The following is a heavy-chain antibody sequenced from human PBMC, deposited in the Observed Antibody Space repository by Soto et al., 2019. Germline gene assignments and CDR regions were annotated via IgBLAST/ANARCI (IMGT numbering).Heavy chain of an antibody. Sequence: ASVKVSCTASGYTFTSYAMHWVRLAPGQRFEWMGWINAGNGNTKYSQKFQGRVTITRDTSASTAYMELSSLRSEDTAVYYCARGVPGIVGATWDDFDYWGQGTLVTVSS. D-gene: IGHD1-26*01. J-gene: IGHJ4*02. CDR1: GYTFTSYA. V-gene: IGHV1-3*01. CDR3: ARGVPGIVGATWDDFDY. CDR2: INAGNGNT.